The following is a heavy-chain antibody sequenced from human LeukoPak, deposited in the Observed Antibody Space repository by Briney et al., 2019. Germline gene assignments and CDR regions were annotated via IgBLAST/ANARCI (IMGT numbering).Heavy chain of an antibody. CDR3: AREVTEWLSCYYYYMDV. Sequence: PGRSLRLSCAASGFTFSSYGMHWVRQAPGKGLEWVAVIWYDGSNKYYADSVKGRFTISRDNSKNTLYLQMNSLRAEDTAVYYCAREVTEWLSCYYYYMDVWGKGTTVTVSS. J-gene: IGHJ6*03. CDR2: IWYDGSNK. V-gene: IGHV3-33*01. D-gene: IGHD3-3*01. CDR1: GFTFSSYG.